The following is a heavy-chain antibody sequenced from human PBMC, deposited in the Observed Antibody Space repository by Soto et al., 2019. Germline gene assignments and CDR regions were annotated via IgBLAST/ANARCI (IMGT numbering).Heavy chain of an antibody. CDR3: ASDIVVVPGPANVGMDV. CDR1: GGTFSSYT. V-gene: IGHV1-69*02. CDR2: IIPILGIA. Sequence: QVQLVQSGAEVKKPGSSVKVSCKASGGTFSSYTISWVRQAPGQGLEWMGRIIPILGIANYAQKFQGRVTITADKSTSRAYMELSSLRSEDTAVYYCASDIVVVPGPANVGMDVWGQGTTVTVSS. J-gene: IGHJ6*02. D-gene: IGHD2-2*01.